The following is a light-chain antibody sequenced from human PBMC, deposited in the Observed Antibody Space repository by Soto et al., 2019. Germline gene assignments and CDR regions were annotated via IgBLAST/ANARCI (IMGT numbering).Light chain of an antibody. CDR1: QNVYNN. Sequence: EIVMTQSPATLSVSPGEGATLSCKASQNVYNNLAWYQQRPGQPPRLLIYDASTRATGISARFSGSGYGTEFTLTISSLQSEDFAVYFCQQYESWPLTFGGGTKVEIK. CDR3: QQYESWPLT. V-gene: IGKV3-15*01. J-gene: IGKJ4*01. CDR2: DAS.